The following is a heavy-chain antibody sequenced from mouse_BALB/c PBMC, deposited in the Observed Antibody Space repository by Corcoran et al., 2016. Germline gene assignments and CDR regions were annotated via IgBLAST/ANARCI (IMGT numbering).Heavy chain of an antibody. CDR1: GYTFTNYG. D-gene: IGHD2-14*01. J-gene: IGHJ1*01. Sequence: QIQLVQSGPELKKPGETVKISCKASGYTFTNYGMNWVKQAPGKGLKWLGWINTYTGEPTYADDFKGRFSLSLETSASTAYWQINNLKNEDMATYFCARVEYARRYFDVWGAGTTVTVSS. V-gene: IGHV9-1*02. CDR3: ARVEYARRYFDV. CDR2: INTYTGEP.